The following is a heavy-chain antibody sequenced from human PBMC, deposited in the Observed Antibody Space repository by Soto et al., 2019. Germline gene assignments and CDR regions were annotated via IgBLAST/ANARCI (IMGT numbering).Heavy chain of an antibody. D-gene: IGHD3-22*01. Sequence: QAQLVESGGGVVQPGRSLTLSCTASGFTFSSYGLHWVRQAPGEGLEWVTVISSDGSNKYYIDAVKGRFAISRDNSKNTLYLHMNSLRVEDTALYYCARDGHYDRSGHYYFFATWGQGSLVTVSS. CDR2: ISSDGSNK. J-gene: IGHJ5*02. V-gene: IGHV3-30*03. CDR3: ARDGHYDRSGHYYFFAT. CDR1: GFTFSSYG.